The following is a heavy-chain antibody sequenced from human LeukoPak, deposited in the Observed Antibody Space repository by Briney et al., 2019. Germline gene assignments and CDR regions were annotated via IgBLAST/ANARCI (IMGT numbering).Heavy chain of an antibody. CDR1: GFTFSSYA. J-gene: IGHJ4*02. Sequence: PGGSLRLSCAASGFTFSSYAMSWVRQAPGKGLEWVSAISGSGGSTYCADSVKGRFTISRDNAKNSLYLQMNSLRAEDTAVYYCAAKWLLRRYWGQGTLVTVSS. D-gene: IGHD3-22*01. CDR2: ISGSGGST. CDR3: AAKWLLRRY. V-gene: IGHV3-23*01.